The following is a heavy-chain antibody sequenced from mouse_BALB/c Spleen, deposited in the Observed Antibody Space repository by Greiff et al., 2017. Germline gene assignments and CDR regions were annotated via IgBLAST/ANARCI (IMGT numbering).Heavy chain of an antibody. CDR2: IWSGGST. CDR1: GFSLTSYG. CDR3: ARNYYGYLYAMDY. D-gene: IGHD1-2*01. Sequence: QVQLQQSGPGLVQLSQSLSITCTVSGFSLTSYGVHWVRQSPGKGLEWLGVIWSGGSTGYNAAFISRLSISKDNSKSQVFFKMNSLQANDTAIYYCARNYYGYLYAMDYWGQGTSVTVSS. J-gene: IGHJ4*01. V-gene: IGHV2-2*02.